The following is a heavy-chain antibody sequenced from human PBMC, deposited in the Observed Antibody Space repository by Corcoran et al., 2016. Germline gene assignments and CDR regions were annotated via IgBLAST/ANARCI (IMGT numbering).Heavy chain of an antibody. CDR3: ARDARFLRNRGPKKEYCSSTSCYYYYGMDV. Sequence: QVQLVQSGAEVKKPGSSVKVSCKASGGTFSSYAISWVRQAPGQGLEWMGGIIPIFGTANYAQKFQGRVTITADESTSTAYMELSSLRSEDTAVYYCARDARFLRNRGPKKEYCSSTSCYYYYGMDVWGQGTTVTVSS. CDR2: IIPIFGTA. V-gene: IGHV1-69*01. D-gene: IGHD2-2*01. CDR1: GGTFSSYA. J-gene: IGHJ6*02.